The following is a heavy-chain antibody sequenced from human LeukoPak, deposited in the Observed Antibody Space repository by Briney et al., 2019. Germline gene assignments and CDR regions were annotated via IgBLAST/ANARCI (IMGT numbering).Heavy chain of an antibody. V-gene: IGHV4-34*01. CDR1: GGSFSGYY. CDR2: ISHSGST. CDR3: ARGYCSSTSCYTSYDFWSGYYKSANWFDP. D-gene: IGHD2-2*02. J-gene: IGHJ5*02. Sequence: PSETLSLTCAVYGGSFSGYYWSWIRQPPGKGLEWIGEISHSGSTNYNPSLKSRVTVSVDTSKNQFSLKLSSVTAADTAVHYCARGYCSSTSCYTSYDFWSGYYKSANWFDPWGQGTLVTVSS.